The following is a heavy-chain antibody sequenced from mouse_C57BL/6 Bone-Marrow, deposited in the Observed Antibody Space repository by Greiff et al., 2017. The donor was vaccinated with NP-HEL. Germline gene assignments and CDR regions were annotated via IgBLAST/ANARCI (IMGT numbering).Heavy chain of an antibody. CDR2: IWTGGGT. V-gene: IGHV2-9-1*01. Sequence: VQLQESGPGLVAPSQSLSITCTVSGFSLTSYAISWVRQPPGKGLEWLGVIWTGGGTNYNSALKSRLSISKDNSKSKVFLKMNSLQTDDTARYYCARTTTGYYYAMDYWGQGTSVTVSS. D-gene: IGHD3-1*01. CDR1: GFSLTSYA. J-gene: IGHJ4*01. CDR3: ARTTTGYYYAMDY.